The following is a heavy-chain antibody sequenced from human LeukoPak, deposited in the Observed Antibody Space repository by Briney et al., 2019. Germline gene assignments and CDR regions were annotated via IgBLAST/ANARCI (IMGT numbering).Heavy chain of an antibody. Sequence: GVSLRLSCVASGFTFSSYWMHWVRQAPGMGLVWVSRINSDGSSTSYADSVKGRFTISRDNAKNSLYLQMNSLRAEDTAVYYCARVGEYNWNYVAAFDIWAKGQWSPSLQ. V-gene: IGHV3-74*01. CDR1: GFTFSSYW. CDR2: INSDGSST. J-gene: IGHJ3*02. CDR3: ARVGEYNWNYVAAFDI. D-gene: IGHD1-7*01.